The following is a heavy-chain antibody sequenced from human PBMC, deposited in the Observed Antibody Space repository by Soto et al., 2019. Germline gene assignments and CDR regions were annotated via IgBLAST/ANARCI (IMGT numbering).Heavy chain of an antibody. D-gene: IGHD5-12*01. Sequence: QVQLQQWGAGLLKPSETLSLNCAVNGGSLSGYYWSWILQPPGKGLEWIGEIKDGGYTNYSPSLKSRATISSDTSNNQFSLRLNSVTAADTGLYYCARGQEGVVATHWDQGALVTVSS. J-gene: IGHJ4*02. CDR3: ARGQEGVVATH. CDR2: IKDGGYT. CDR1: GGSLSGYY. V-gene: IGHV4-34*01.